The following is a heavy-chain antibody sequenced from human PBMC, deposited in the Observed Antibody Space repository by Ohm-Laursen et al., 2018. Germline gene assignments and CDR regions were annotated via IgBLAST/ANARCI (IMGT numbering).Heavy chain of an antibody. D-gene: IGHD3-22*01. J-gene: IGHJ3*02. V-gene: IGHV4-34*01. CDR2: INHSGST. CDR1: GGSFSGYY. Sequence: GTLSLTCAVYGGSFSGYYWSWIRQPPGKGLEWIGEINHSGSTNYNPSLKSRVTISVDTSKNQFSLKLSSVTAADTAVYYCAGDSSGYYLNAFDIWGQGTMVTVSS. CDR3: AGDSSGYYLNAFDI.